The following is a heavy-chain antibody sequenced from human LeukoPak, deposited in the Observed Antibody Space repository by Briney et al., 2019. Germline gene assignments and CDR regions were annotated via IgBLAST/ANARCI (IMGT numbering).Heavy chain of an antibody. V-gene: IGHV3-7*03. D-gene: IGHD3-10*01. J-gene: IGHJ4*02. CDR2: IKQDGSEK. CDR1: GFTFSSYW. CDR3: APRPRGAMVSFDY. Sequence: GGSLRLSCAASGFTFSSYWMSWVRQAPGKGLEWVANIKQDGSEKYYVDSVKGRFTISRDNAKNSLYLQMNSLRAEDTAVYYCAPRPRGAMVSFDYWGQGTLVTVSS.